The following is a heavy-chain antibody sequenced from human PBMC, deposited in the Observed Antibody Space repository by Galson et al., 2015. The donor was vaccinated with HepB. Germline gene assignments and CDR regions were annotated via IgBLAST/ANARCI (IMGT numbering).Heavy chain of an antibody. CDR1: GFTFSSYG. V-gene: IGHV3-30*18. D-gene: IGHD6-13*01. CDR3: AKGGSRRQLVYFDY. J-gene: IGHJ4*02. CDR2: ISYDGSNK. Sequence: SLRLSCAASGFTFSSYGMHWVRQAPGKGLEWVAVISYDGSNKYYADSVKGRFTISRDNSKNTLYLQMNSLRAEDTAVYYCAKGGSRRQLVYFDYWGQGTLVTVSS.